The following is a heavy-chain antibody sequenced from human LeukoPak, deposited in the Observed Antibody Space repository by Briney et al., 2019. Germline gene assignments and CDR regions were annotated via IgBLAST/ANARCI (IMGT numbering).Heavy chain of an antibody. J-gene: IGHJ6*02. Sequence: GGSLRLSCAASGFTFSSYAMSWVRQAPGKGLEWVSAISGSGGSTYYADSVKGRFTISRDNSKNTLYLQMNSLRAEDTAVYYCAKDGGLEYYYYGMDVWGQGTTVTVSS. V-gene: IGHV3-23*01. CDR3: AKDGGLEYYYYGMDV. CDR2: ISGSGGST. CDR1: GFTFSSYA. D-gene: IGHD3-16*01.